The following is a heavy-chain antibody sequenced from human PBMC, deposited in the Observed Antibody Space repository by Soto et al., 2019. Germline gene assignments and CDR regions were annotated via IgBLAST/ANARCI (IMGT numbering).Heavy chain of an antibody. Sequence: EVQLVESGGGLVKPGGSLRLSCAASGFTFSSYSMNWVRQAPGKGLEWVSSISSSSSYIYYADSVKGRFTISRDNAKNALYLQMNSLRAEDTAVYYCARKQGGSYSYGGQGTLVTVSS. CDR1: GFTFSSYS. CDR2: ISSSSSYI. D-gene: IGHD1-26*01. J-gene: IGHJ4*02. CDR3: ARKQGGSYSY. V-gene: IGHV3-21*01.